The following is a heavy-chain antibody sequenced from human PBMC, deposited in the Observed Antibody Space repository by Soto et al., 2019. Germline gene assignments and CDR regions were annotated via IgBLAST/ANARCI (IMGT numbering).Heavy chain of an antibody. J-gene: IGHJ6*02. V-gene: IGHV4-30-4*01. CDR2: IYYSGNT. CDR3: AGSSLYGMDV. CDR1: GGSISSGYYY. D-gene: IGHD3-10*01. Sequence: SETLSLTCSVSGGSISSGYYYWSWIRQPPGKGLEWIGNIYYSGNTYYNPSLKSRLIISIDTSKNQSSLKVGSVTAADTAVYYCAGSSLYGMDVWGQGTTVTVSS.